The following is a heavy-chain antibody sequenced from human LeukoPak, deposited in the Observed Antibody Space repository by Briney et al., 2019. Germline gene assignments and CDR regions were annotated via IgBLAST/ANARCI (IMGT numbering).Heavy chain of an antibody. CDR1: GFTFSSYG. Sequence: PGGSLRLSCAASGFTFSSYGMHWVRQAPGKGLEWVAVIWYDGSNKYYADSVKGRFTISRDNSKNTLYLQMNSLRAEDMAVYYCARVAGGDIVVVPAASKRPHYYYYYMDVWGKGTTVTVSS. D-gene: IGHD2-2*01. CDR2: IWYDGSNK. CDR3: ARVAGGDIVVVPAASKRPHYYYYYMDV. V-gene: IGHV3-33*01. J-gene: IGHJ6*03.